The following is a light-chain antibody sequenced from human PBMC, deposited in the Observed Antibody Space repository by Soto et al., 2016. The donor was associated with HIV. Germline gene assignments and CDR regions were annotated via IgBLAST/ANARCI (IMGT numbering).Light chain of an antibody. V-gene: IGLV3-19*01. CDR2: GKN. J-gene: IGLJ1*01. CDR3: KSRDSSGNHYV. Sequence: SSELTQDPAVSVALGQTVRITCQGDSLRTYYASWYQQKPGQAPILVIYGKNNRPSGIPDRFSASYSGTTASLTITGAQAEDEADYYCKSRDSSGNHYVFGTGTKVTVL. CDR1: SLRTYY.